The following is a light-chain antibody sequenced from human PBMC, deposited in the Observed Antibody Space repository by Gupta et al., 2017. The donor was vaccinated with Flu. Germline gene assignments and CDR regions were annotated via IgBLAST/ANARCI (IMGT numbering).Light chain of an antibody. CDR3: QHYNSYSEFV. J-gene: IGKJ3*01. V-gene: IGKV1-5*03. CDR2: KAS. Sequence: DRVTITCRASQSFRSWLAWYHQKPGQAPRLLIHKASTLESGVPSRFSGSESGTEFTLTINNLQPDDFGTYYCQHYNSYSEFVFGPGTKVEI. CDR1: QSFRSW.